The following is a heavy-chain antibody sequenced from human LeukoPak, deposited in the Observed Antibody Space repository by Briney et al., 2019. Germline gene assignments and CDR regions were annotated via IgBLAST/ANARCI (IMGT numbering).Heavy chain of an antibody. J-gene: IGHJ4*02. V-gene: IGHV3-15*01. CDR3: TTVALYGDHTLDY. CDR1: GFTFSNAW. CDR2: IKSKTDGGTT. Sequence: PGGSLRLSCAVSGFTFSNAWMSWVRQAPGKGLEWVGRIKSKTDGGTTDYAAPVKGRFTISRDDSKNTLYLQMNSLKTEDTAVYYCTTVALYGDHTLDYWGQGTLVTVSS. D-gene: IGHD4-17*01.